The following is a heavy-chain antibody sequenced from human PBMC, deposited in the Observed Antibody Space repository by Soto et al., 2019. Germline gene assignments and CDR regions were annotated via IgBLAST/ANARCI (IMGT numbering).Heavy chain of an antibody. V-gene: IGHV3-30*03. CDR1: GFTFSSYG. CDR3: STVGYDY. J-gene: IGHJ4*02. CDR2: ISYDGSNK. D-gene: IGHD1-26*01. Sequence: GGSLRLSCAASGFTFSSYGMHWVRQAPGKGLEWVAVISYDGSNKYYADSVKGRFTISRDNSKNTLYLQMNSLRAEDTAVYYCSTVGYDYWGQGTLVTVSS.